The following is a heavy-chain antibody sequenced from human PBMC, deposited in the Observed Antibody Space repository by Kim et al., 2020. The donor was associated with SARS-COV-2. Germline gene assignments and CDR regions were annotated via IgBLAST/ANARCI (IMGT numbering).Heavy chain of an antibody. V-gene: IGHV1-3*01. D-gene: IGHD2-15*01. Sequence: QNFQGRVTITRDTSANTVYMGLGSLRSEDTAVYYCARGGAASYYYYYMDVWGKGTTVTVSS. J-gene: IGHJ6*03. CDR3: ARGGAASYYYYYMDV.